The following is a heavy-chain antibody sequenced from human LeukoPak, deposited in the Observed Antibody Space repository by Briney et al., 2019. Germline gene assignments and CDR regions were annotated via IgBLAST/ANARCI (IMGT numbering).Heavy chain of an antibody. V-gene: IGHV1-69*06. D-gene: IGHD5-12*01. CDR1: GGTFSSYV. CDR2: IIPIFGTA. J-gene: IGHJ4*02. Sequence: SVKVSRKASGGTFSSYVISWVRQAPGQGLEWMGGIIPIFGTANYAQKFQGRVTITADKSTSTAYMELSSLRSEDTAVYYCARAGGVNSGYDLDYWGQGTLVTVSS. CDR3: ARAGGVNSGYDLDY.